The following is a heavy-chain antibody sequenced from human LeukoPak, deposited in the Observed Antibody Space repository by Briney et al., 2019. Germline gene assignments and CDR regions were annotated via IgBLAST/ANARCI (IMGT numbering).Heavy chain of an antibody. Sequence: ASVKVSCKTSGSTFTRADMHWVRQAPGQGLEWMGWINPNSGETKFAQKFQGRVTMTRGTSISTVYMDLGGLRSDDTAVYYCARVLFNSGYDYWGQGGLVTVSS. CDR1: GSTFTRAD. D-gene: IGHD3-9*01. J-gene: IGHJ4*02. CDR2: INPNSGET. V-gene: IGHV1-2*02. CDR3: ARVLFNSGYDY.